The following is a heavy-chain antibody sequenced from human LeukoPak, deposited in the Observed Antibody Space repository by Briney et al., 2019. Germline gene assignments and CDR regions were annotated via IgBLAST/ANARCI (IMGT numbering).Heavy chain of an antibody. V-gene: IGHV3-66*01. CDR3: ARGYSSDN. CDR1: GFTVSSDY. Sequence: GGSLRLSCAASGFTVSSDYMSWVRHAPGKGLEWVSLIYSGGDTYYADSVKGRFTISRDDSRRTLSLQMNSLRAEDAAVYYCARGYSSDNWGQGTLVTVSS. CDR2: IYSGGDT. J-gene: IGHJ4*02. D-gene: IGHD2-21*01.